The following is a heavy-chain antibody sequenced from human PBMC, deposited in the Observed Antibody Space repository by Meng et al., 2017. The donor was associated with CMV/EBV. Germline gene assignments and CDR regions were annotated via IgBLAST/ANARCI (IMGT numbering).Heavy chain of an antibody. CDR3: AKDSVVFRYGSGSYPYFDY. D-gene: IGHD3-10*01. V-gene: IGHV3-30*02. CDR1: GFTFSSYG. J-gene: IGHJ4*02. Sequence: GESLKISCAASGFTFSSYGMHWVRQAPGKGLEWVAFIRYDGSNKCYADSVKGRFTISRDSSKNTLYLQMNSLRAEDTAVYYCAKDSVVFRYGSGSYPYFDYWGQGTLVTVSS. CDR2: IRYDGSNK.